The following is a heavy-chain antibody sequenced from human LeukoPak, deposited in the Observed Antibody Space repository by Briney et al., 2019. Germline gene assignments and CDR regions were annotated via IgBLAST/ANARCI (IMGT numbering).Heavy chain of an antibody. V-gene: IGHV3-30*18. Sequence: AGGSLRLSCAASGFTFSSYGMHWVRQAPGKGLEWVAVISYDGSNKYYADSVKGRFTISRDNSKNTLYLQMNSLRAEDTAVYYCAKEIGSSWYLEGAFDIWGQGTMVTVSS. CDR3: AKEIGSSWYLEGAFDI. D-gene: IGHD6-13*01. CDR2: ISYDGSNK. CDR1: GFTFSSYG. J-gene: IGHJ3*02.